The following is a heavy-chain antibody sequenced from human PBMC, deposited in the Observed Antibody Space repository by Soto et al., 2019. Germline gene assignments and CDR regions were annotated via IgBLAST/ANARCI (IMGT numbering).Heavy chain of an antibody. CDR3: VRDGTKTLRDSFDP. D-gene: IGHD1-1*01. CDR1: GASISGFY. CDR2: IYATGTA. Sequence: SETLSLTCTVSGASISGFYWSWIRKSAGKGLEWIGRIYATGTADYNPSLKSRVMMSVDTSKKQFSLKLRSVTAADTAVYYCVRDGTKTLRDSFDPWGQGISVTVSS. V-gene: IGHV4-4*07. J-gene: IGHJ5*02.